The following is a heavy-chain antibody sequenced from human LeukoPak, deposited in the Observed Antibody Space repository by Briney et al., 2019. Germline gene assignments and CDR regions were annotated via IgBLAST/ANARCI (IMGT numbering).Heavy chain of an antibody. D-gene: IGHD6-19*01. CDR3: AKGHPDIAVEYLQFDY. CDR2: ISYDESNK. V-gene: IGHV3-30*18. Sequence: GRSLRLSCTASGFTFSSYGIHWVRQAPGQGLEWVAVISYDESNKYYADSVKGRFTISTDNSNNTLYLQMNSLRAEDTAVYYCAKGHPDIAVEYLQFDYWGQGTLVTVSS. CDR1: GFTFSSYG. J-gene: IGHJ4*02.